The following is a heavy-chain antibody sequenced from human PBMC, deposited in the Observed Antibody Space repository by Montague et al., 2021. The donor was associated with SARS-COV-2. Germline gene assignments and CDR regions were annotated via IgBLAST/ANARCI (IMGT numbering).Heavy chain of an antibody. CDR3: ARSQDCSTTSCHFDY. Sequence: SETLSLTCTVSGYSISSGYYWGWIRQPPGKGLEWIGSIYHSGSTXYNPSLKSRVTISVDTPKNQFSLKLSSVTAADTAVYYCARSQDCSTTSCHFDYWGQGTLVTVSS. J-gene: IGHJ4*02. D-gene: IGHD2-2*01. CDR2: IYHSGST. CDR1: GYSISSGYY. V-gene: IGHV4-38-2*02.